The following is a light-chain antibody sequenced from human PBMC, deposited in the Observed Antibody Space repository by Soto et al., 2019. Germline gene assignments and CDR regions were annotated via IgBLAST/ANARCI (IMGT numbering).Light chain of an antibody. J-gene: IGKJ2*01. CDR2: AAS. Sequence: DIQMTQSPSSVSASVGDRVTITCRASQGISRWLAWYQEKPGKAPKLLIYAASNLQSGVPPRFSGSGSGTDFTLTISSLQPEDSATYCCQQANSFPYTFGQGTKVDIK. V-gene: IGKV1-12*01. CDR1: QGISRW. CDR3: QQANSFPYT.